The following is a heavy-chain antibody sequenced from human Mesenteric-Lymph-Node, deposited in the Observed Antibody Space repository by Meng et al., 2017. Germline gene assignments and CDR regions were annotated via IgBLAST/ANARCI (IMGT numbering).Heavy chain of an antibody. CDR3: ARERSSGRPHYYNYGLDV. CDR2: ISSSGSTI. V-gene: IGHV3-48*03. D-gene: IGHD3-10*01. J-gene: IGHJ6*02. CDR1: GFTFSSYE. Sequence: GESLKISCAASGFTFSSYEMNWVRQAPGKGLEWVSYISSSGSTIYYADSVKGRFTISRDNAKNSLYLQMNSLRAEDTAVYYCARERSSGRPHYYNYGLDVWGQGTTVTVSS.